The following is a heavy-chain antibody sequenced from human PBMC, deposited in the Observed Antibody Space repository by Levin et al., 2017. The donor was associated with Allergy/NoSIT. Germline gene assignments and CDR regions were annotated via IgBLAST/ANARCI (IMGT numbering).Heavy chain of an antibody. CDR2: ISYDGSNK. CDR1: GFTFSSYA. Sequence: GGSLRLSCAASGFTFSSYAMHWVRQAPGKGLEWVAVISYDGSNKYYADSVKGRFTISRDNSKNTLYLQMNSLRAEDTAVYYCARGGYDSSGYPDYWGQGTLVTVSS. J-gene: IGHJ4*02. V-gene: IGHV3-30-3*01. D-gene: IGHD3-22*01. CDR3: ARGGYDSSGYPDY.